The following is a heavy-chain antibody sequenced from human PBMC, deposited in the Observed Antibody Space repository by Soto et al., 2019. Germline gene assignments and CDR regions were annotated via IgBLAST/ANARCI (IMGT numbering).Heavy chain of an antibody. CDR3: ARHAPYCSSTSHCAYGMDV. CDR2: IYYSGTT. J-gene: IGHJ6*02. Sequence: QVQLQESGPGLVKPSETLSLTCTVSGGSISSYYWSWIRQPPGKGLEWIGYIYYSGTTSYNPPLKGRVSISVDTSKNKFSLKLSSVTAADTAVYYCARHAPYCSSTSHCAYGMDVWGQGTTVTVSS. V-gene: IGHV4-59*08. CDR1: GGSISSYY. D-gene: IGHD2-2*01.